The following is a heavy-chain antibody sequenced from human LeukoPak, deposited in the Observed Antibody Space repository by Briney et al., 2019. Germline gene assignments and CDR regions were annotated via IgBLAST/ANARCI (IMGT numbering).Heavy chain of an antibody. V-gene: IGHV3-64*01. CDR3: ARQGIAAAGKPLDY. Sequence: GGSLRLSCAASGFTFSSYAMHWVRQAPGKGLEYVSATSSNGGSTYYATSVKGRFTISRDNSKNTLYLQMGSLRAEDMAVYYCARQGIAAAGKPLDYWGQGTLVTVSS. J-gene: IGHJ4*02. CDR1: GFTFSSYA. CDR2: TSSNGGST. D-gene: IGHD6-13*01.